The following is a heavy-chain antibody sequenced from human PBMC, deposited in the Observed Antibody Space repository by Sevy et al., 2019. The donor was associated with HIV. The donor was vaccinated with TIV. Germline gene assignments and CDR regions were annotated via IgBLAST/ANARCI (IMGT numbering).Heavy chain of an antibody. D-gene: IGHD3-3*01. CDR1: GYTLSTSG. J-gene: IGHJ5*02. V-gene: IGHV1-18*01. CDR2: SNPNHDP. Sequence: ASVKVSCKASGYTLSTSGITWVRQAPGQGLEWVGWSNPNHDPDYAQSLQGRLTMSTDTSTGTAYMELRSLTSGDTAVYYCAGVNYGFSSGYDFANWFDPWGQGTLVTVSS. CDR3: AGVNYGFSSGYDFANWFDP.